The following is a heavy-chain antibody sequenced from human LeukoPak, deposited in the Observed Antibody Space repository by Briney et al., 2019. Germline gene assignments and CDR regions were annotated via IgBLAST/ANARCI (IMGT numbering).Heavy chain of an antibody. Sequence: GGSLRLSCAASGFTFSSYSMNWVRQAPGKGLEWVSSISSSSSYIYYADSVKGRFTIPRDNAKNSLYLQMNSLRAEDTAVYYCARDTPPTLPYYDFWSGYSPLDYWGQGTLVTVSS. D-gene: IGHD3-3*01. J-gene: IGHJ4*02. CDR2: ISSSSSYI. CDR1: GFTFSSYS. CDR3: ARDTPPTLPYYDFWSGYSPLDY. V-gene: IGHV3-21*01.